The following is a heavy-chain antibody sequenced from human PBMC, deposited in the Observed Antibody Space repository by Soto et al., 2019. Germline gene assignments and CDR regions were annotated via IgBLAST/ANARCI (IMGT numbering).Heavy chain of an antibody. CDR1: GYTFTDYY. Sequence: ASVKVSCKASGYTFTDYYLHWVPQAPGQGLECRGWINPNNGDTNYAQKFQARVTMTRDTSISTAYMEVSRLRSDDTAVYYCARSVSFITPRTEYWGQGTMVTVSS. J-gene: IGHJ4*02. CDR2: INPNNGDT. D-gene: IGHD6-6*01. V-gene: IGHV1-2*02. CDR3: ARSVSFITPRTEY.